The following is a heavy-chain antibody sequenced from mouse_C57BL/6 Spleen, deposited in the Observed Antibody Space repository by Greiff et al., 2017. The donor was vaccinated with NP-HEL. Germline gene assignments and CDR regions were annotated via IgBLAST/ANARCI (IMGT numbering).Heavy chain of an antibody. CDR3: ARTDGYDYAFDY. J-gene: IGHJ2*01. CDR2: IDPSDSET. CDR1: GYTFTSYW. Sequence: QVQLQQPGAELVRPGSSVKLSCKASGYTFTSYWMHWVKQRPIQGLEWIGNIDPSDSETHYNQKFKDKATLTVDKSSSTAYMQLSSLTSEDSAVYYCARTDGYDYAFDYWGQGTTLTVSS. D-gene: IGHD2-4*01. V-gene: IGHV1-52*01.